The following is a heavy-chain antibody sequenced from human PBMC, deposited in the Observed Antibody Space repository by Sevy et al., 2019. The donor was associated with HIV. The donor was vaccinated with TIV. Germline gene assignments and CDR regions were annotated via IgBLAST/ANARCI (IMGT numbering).Heavy chain of an antibody. CDR3: ARDVRGEGIRPGDLDY. Sequence: GGSLRRSCAASGFTFSDFGMQWVRQAPGKGLQWVAVIWNDGSNKYYADSVKGRFTTSRDNSSNTLYLQMTSLRAEDTVVYYCARDVRGEGIRPGDLDYWGQGTLVTVSS. CDR2: IWNDGSNK. V-gene: IGHV3-33*01. CDR1: GFTFSDFG. J-gene: IGHJ4*02. D-gene: IGHD3-10*02.